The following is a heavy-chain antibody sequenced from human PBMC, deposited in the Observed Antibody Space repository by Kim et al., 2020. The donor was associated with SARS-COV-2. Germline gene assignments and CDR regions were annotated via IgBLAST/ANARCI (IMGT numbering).Heavy chain of an antibody. V-gene: IGHV3-33*01. J-gene: IGHJ3*02. Sequence: GGSLRLSCAASGFTFSSYGMHWVRQAPGKGLEWVAVIWYDGSNKYYADSVKGRFTISRDNSKNTLYLQMNSLRAEDTAVYYCARDGGIRNTMVRGDMRGAFDIWGQGTMVTVSS. CDR3: ARDGGIRNTMVRGDMRGAFDI. CDR2: IWYDGSNK. D-gene: IGHD3-10*01. CDR1: GFTFSSYG.